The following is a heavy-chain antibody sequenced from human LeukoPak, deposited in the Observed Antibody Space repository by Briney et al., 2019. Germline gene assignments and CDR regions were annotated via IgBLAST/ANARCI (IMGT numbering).Heavy chain of an antibody. CDR3: ARGVATIHTITNYYYYNIDV. D-gene: IGHD5-12*01. Sequence: PSETLSLTCTVSGGSIRNYHWSWIRQPAGKGLEWIGRIYSSGSTNYNPSLKSRVTMSVDTSKNQFPLKLSSVTAADTAVYYCARGVATIHTITNYYYYNIDVWGQGTTVTVSS. J-gene: IGHJ6*02. V-gene: IGHV4-4*07. CDR1: GGSIRNYH. CDR2: IYSSGST.